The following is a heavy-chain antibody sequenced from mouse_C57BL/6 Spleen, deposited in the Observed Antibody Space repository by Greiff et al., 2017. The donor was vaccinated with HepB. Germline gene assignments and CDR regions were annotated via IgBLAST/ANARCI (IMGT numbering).Heavy chain of an antibody. CDR3: ARRGAGLPFAY. V-gene: IGHV1-22*01. D-gene: IGHD2-4*01. Sequence: EVQLQQSGPELVKPGASVKMSCKSSGYTFTDYNMHWVKQSHGKSLVWIGYINPNNGGTSYNQKFKGKATLTVNKSSSTAYMELRSLTSEDSAVYYCARRGAGLPFAYWGQRTLVTVSA. J-gene: IGHJ3*01. CDR2: INPNNGGT. CDR1: GYTFTDYN.